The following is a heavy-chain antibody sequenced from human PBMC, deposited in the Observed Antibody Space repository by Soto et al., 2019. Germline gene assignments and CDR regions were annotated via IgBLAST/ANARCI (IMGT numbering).Heavy chain of an antibody. J-gene: IGHJ4*02. CDR2: IIPIIGTT. CDR1: GGTFSSYA. Sequence: ASVKVSCKASGGTFSSYAISWVRQAPGQGLEWMGGIIPIIGTTSYAQKFQGRVIITADASTSTAYMEVSSPRYEDTAVYYCAREAGGEFDYWGKGTPVTVSS. D-gene: IGHD2-21*01. CDR3: AREAGGEFDY. V-gene: IGHV1-69*13.